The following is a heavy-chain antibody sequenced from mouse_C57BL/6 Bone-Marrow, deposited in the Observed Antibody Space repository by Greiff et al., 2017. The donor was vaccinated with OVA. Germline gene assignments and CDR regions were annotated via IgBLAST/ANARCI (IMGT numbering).Heavy chain of an antibody. J-gene: IGHJ3*01. Sequence: EVQLQQSGAELVRPGASVKLSCTASGFNIKDDYMHWVKQRPEQGLEWIGWIDPENGDTEYASKFQGKATITADTSSNTAYLQLSSLTSEDTAVYYCTKSLLRSSWGQGTLVTVSA. D-gene: IGHD1-2*01. CDR2: IDPENGDT. CDR1: GFNIKDDY. V-gene: IGHV14-4*01. CDR3: TKSLLRSS.